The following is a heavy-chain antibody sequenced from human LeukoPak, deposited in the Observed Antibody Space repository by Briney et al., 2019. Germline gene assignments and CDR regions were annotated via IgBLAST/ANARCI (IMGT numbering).Heavy chain of an antibody. J-gene: IGHJ4*02. CDR2: ISYDGSNK. CDR1: GFTFSSYG. Sequence: GRPLRLSCAASGFTFSSYGMHWVRQAPGKGLEWVAVISYDGSNKYYADSVKGRFTISRDNSKNTLYLQMNSLRAEDTAVYYCAKDRYDYWGQGTLVTVSS. CDR3: AKDRYDY. V-gene: IGHV3-30*18.